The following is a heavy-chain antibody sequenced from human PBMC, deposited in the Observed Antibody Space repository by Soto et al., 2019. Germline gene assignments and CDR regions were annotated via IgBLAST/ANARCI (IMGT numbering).Heavy chain of an antibody. CDR3: AREEGYYYDFGMDV. J-gene: IGHJ6*02. CDR2: IGYDGSNK. V-gene: IGHV3-33*01. Sequence: QVQLVESGGGVVQPGRSLRLSCAASGFTFSSYGMHWVRQAPGKGLEWVAVIGYDGSNKYSADSVKGRFTISRDNSKNALYLKKNSLRAEDTAVYYCAREEGYYYDFGMDVWGQGTTVTGSS. CDR1: GFTFSSYG.